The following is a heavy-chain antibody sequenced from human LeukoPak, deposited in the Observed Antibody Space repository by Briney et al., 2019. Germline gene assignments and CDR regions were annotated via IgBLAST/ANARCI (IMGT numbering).Heavy chain of an antibody. CDR1: GFTVSSNY. CDR3: ARWSGGRVIDS. V-gene: IGHV3-30*03. CDR2: ISDAGRNG. J-gene: IGHJ4*02. D-gene: IGHD3-16*01. Sequence: GGSLRLSCAASGFTVSSNYMSWVRQAPGKGLEWVAVISDAGRNGNYRDSVKGRFTISKDNSRNTLFLQMNSLRVEDTAVYYCARWSGGRVIDSWGQGTLVTVSS.